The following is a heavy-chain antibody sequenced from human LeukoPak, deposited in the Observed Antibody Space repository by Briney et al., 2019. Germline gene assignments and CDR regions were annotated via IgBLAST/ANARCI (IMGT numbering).Heavy chain of an antibody. Sequence: TGGSLRLSYAASGFTFSTYWMHWVRQAPGKGLEWVATIKPDGSEKYHVDSVSGRFTISRDNTNDSLFLQMNSLRVDDTAVYYCVRGGTYWTVSWGQGTLVNVS. V-gene: IGHV3-7*04. CDR2: IKPDGSEK. J-gene: IGHJ5*01. CDR1: GFTFSTYW. CDR3: VRGGTYWTVS.